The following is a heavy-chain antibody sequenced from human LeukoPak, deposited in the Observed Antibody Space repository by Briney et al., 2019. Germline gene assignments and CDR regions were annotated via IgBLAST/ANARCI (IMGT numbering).Heavy chain of an antibody. V-gene: IGHV3-30*03. CDR3: ARRAVGGIYYFDF. CDR2: ISSDGSNK. J-gene: IGHJ4*02. CDR1: GFTFSSYG. D-gene: IGHD1-26*01. Sequence: GALRLSCVASGFTFSSYGMHWVRQAPGKGLEWVAVISSDGSNKYYADSVKGRFTMSRDNSENTLYLQMNSLRAEDTAVYYCARRAVGGIYYFDFWGQGILVTVSS.